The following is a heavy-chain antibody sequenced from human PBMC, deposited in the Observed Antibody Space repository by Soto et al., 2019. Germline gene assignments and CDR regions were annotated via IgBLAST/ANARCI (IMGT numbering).Heavy chain of an antibody. D-gene: IGHD2-8*01. Sequence: GGSLRLSCAASGFTFNNYAMNWVRQAPGRGLEWVSIISPNGDSTYYADSVKGRFTISRDNSQNTVFLQMNSLRAEDTSIYFCAKVRLTDYLRYAPHLWGQGTLVTVSS. CDR2: ISPNGDST. J-gene: IGHJ3*01. V-gene: IGHV3-23*01. CDR3: AKVRLTDYLRYAPHL. CDR1: GFTFNNYA.